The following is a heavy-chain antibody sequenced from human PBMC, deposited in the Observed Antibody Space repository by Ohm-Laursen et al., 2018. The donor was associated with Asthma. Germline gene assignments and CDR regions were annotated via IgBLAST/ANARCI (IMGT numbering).Heavy chain of an antibody. CDR2: ISFSADST. CDR1: GFTFSSYY. D-gene: IGHD7-27*01. CDR3: AKDIHYWGLDY. Sequence: GSLRLSCAAFGFTFSSYYMAWVRQAPGKGLEWVSGISFSADSTYYPDSVKGRFTISRDNSRNTLYLQMNSLRAEDTAVYYCAKDIHYWGLDYWGQGTLVTVSS. V-gene: IGHV3-23*01. J-gene: IGHJ4*02.